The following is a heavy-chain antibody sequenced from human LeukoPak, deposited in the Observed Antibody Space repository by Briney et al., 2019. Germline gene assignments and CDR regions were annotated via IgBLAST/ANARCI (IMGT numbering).Heavy chain of an antibody. J-gene: IGHJ6*02. D-gene: IGHD2-15*01. CDR1: GGSISNYY. V-gene: IGHV4-59*01. CDR3: ARDRRYCIGDSCNSSSYYGIDV. CDR2: IYHSGTS. Sequence: SETLSLTCTVSGGSISNYYWNWIRQAPGKGLEWIAYIYHSGTSNSNPSLKSRVTISVDTSRNQFSLRLTSVTAADTAVYYCARDRRYCIGDSCNSSSYYGIDVWGQGTTVTVSS.